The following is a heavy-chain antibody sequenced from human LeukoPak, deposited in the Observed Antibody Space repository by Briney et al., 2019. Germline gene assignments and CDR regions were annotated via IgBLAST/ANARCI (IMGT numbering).Heavy chain of an antibody. J-gene: IGHJ5*02. D-gene: IGHD3-22*01. CDR3: ARQPAYYYDSSGYNWFDP. CDR1: GYSISSGYY. V-gene: IGHV4-38-2*02. Sequence: SETLSLTCTVSGYSISSGYYWGWIRQPPGKGLEWIGSIYHSGSTYYNPSLKSRVTISVDTSKNQFSLKLSSVTAADTAVYYCARQPAYYYDSSGYNWFDPWGQGTLVTVSS. CDR2: IYHSGST.